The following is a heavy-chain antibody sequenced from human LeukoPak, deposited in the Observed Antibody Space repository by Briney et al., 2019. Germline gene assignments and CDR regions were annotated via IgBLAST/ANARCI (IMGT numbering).Heavy chain of an antibody. D-gene: IGHD3-10*01. J-gene: IGHJ4*02. V-gene: IGHV4-30-2*01. CDR1: GGSISSGGYS. Sequence: SETLSLTCAVSGGSISSGGYSWSWIRQPPGKGLEWIGYIYHSGSTCYNPSLKSRVTISVDRSKNQFSLKLSSVTAADTAVYYCAREGANGSGTYYFDYWGQGTLVTVSS. CDR2: IYHSGST. CDR3: AREGANGSGTYYFDY.